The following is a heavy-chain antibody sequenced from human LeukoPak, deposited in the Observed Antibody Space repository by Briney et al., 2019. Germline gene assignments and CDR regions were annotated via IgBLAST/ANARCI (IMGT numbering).Heavy chain of an antibody. CDR2: MNPNSGNT. J-gene: IGHJ4*02. Sequence: GASVKVSCKASGYTFTSYDIDWVRQATGQGLEWMGWMNPNSGNTGYAQKFQGRVTMTRNTSISTAYMELSSLRSEDTAVYYCAIIAPARYGLGYWGQGTLVTVSS. CDR3: AIIAPARYGLGY. CDR1: GYTFTSYD. V-gene: IGHV1-8*01. D-gene: IGHD6-13*01.